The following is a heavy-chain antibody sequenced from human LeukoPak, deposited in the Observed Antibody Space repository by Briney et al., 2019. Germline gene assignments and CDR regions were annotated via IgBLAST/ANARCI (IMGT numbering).Heavy chain of an antibody. CDR3: ARRPIVAVPAPIDY. V-gene: IGHV3-7*02. D-gene: IGHD2-2*01. Sequence: EGSLRLSCAASGFTFSSYWMSWVRQAPGKGLEWVANIKQDGSEKYYVDSVKGRFTISRDNAENSLFLQMNSLRAEETAVYYCARRPIVAVPAPIDYWGQGNLVTVSS. J-gene: IGHJ4*02. CDR2: IKQDGSEK. CDR1: GFTFSSYW.